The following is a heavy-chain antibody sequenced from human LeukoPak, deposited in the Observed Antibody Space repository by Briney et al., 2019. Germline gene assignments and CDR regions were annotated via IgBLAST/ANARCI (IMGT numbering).Heavy chain of an antibody. D-gene: IGHD3-22*01. CDR3: ARGVLDSSGYFLLDY. V-gene: IGHV4-34*01. Sequence: SETLSLTCAVYGGSFSGYYWSWIRQPPGKGLEWIGEINHSGSTNHNPSLKSRVTISVDTSKNQFSLKLSSVTAADTAVYYCARGVLDSSGYFLLDYWGQGTLVTVSS. J-gene: IGHJ4*02. CDR2: INHSGST. CDR1: GGSFSGYY.